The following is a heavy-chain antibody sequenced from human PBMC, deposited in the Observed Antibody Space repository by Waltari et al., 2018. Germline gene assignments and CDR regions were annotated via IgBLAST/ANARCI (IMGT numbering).Heavy chain of an antibody. D-gene: IGHD6-6*01. J-gene: IGHJ5*02. CDR1: GGSISSYY. Sequence: QVQLQESGPGLVKPSETLSLTCTVSGGSISSYYWSWIRQPPGKGLEWIGYIYYSGSTNYNPPLKSRVTISVDTSKNQFALKLSSVTAADTAVYYCARAGDSSSLTWGQGTLVTVSS. CDR3: ARAGDSSSLT. CDR2: IYYSGST. V-gene: IGHV4-59*01.